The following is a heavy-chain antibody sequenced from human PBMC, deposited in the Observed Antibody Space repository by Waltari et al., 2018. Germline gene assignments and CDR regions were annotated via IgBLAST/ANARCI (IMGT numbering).Heavy chain of an antibody. CDR1: GNTLTEFS. CDR3: ATVGYSYGIFDY. D-gene: IGHD5-18*01. Sequence: QVQLVQSGAEVKKPGASVKVSCKVSGNTLTEFSMHWVRQAPGKGLEWMGGFDPEDGETIYAQKFQGRVTMTEDTSTDTAYMELSSLRSEDTAVYYCATVGYSYGIFDYWGQGTLVTVSS. V-gene: IGHV1-24*01. CDR2: FDPEDGET. J-gene: IGHJ4*02.